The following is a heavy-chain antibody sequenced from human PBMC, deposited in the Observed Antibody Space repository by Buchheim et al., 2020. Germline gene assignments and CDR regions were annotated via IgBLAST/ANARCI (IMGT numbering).Heavy chain of an antibody. J-gene: IGHJ5*02. CDR3: ARDAGVAVAFNWFDP. Sequence: QLQLQESGPGLVNPSETLSLTCTVSGGSINNSTYYWDWIRQPPGKGLEWIGGIYYSGSAYYNPSLKSRVTISVDTSKNNFSLKLTSVTAADTAMYYCARDAGVAVAFNWFDPWGQGTL. V-gene: IGHV4-39*07. CDR1: GGSINNSTYY. CDR2: IYYSGSA. D-gene: IGHD6-19*01.